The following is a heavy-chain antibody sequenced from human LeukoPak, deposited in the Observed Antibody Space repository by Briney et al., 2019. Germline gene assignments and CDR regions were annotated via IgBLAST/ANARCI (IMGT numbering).Heavy chain of an antibody. Sequence: ASVKVSCKASGYTFTGYYMHWVRQAPGQGLEWMGRINPNSGGTNYAQKFQGRVTMTRDTSISTAYMELSRLRSDDTAVYYRARGYSSSWYYFDYWGQGTLVTVSS. V-gene: IGHV1-2*06. CDR2: INPNSGGT. D-gene: IGHD6-13*01. J-gene: IGHJ4*02. CDR1: GYTFTGYY. CDR3: ARGYSSSWYYFDY.